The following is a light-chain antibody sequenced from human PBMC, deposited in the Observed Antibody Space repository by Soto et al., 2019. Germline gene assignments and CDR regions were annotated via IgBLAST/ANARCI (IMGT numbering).Light chain of an antibody. CDR1: TSDVGGYNS. V-gene: IGLV2-14*01. CDR3: SSYARSSTLVV. Sequence: QSALTQPASVSGSPGQSITISCTGTTSDVGGYNSVSWYQQHPGKAPKLIIYDVTNRPSGDSNRFSGSKSANTASLTISGLQAEDEADYYCSSYARSSTLVVFGGGTQLTVL. CDR2: DVT. J-gene: IGLJ2*01.